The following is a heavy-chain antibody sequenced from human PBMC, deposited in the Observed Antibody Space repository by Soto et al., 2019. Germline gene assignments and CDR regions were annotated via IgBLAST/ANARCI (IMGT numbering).Heavy chain of an antibody. Sequence: ESLKISCKGSGYSFTIYWIGWVRQMPGKGLEWMGIIYPGDSDTRYSPSFQGQVTISADKSISTAYLQWSSLKASDTAMYYCARQGITGTDYYYMDVWGKGTTVTVSS. D-gene: IGHD1-20*01. CDR1: GYSFTIYW. J-gene: IGHJ6*03. CDR2: IYPGDSDT. V-gene: IGHV5-51*01. CDR3: ARQGITGTDYYYMDV.